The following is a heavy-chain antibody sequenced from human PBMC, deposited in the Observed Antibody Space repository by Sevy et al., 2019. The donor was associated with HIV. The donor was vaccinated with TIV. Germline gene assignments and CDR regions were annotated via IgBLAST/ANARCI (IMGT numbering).Heavy chain of an antibody. CDR1: GYSFTNYW. V-gene: IGHV5-51*01. CDR2: IYPGDSDT. D-gene: IGHD2-2*01. J-gene: IGHJ2*01. CDR3: ASSGVLIPAADYWDFDL. Sequence: GESLKISCKGSGYSFTNYWIGWVRQMPGKGLEWMGSIYPGDSDTTYSPSFQGQVTISADKSISTAYLQWSSLKASDTAIYYCASSGVLIPAADYWDFDLWGRGTLVTVSS.